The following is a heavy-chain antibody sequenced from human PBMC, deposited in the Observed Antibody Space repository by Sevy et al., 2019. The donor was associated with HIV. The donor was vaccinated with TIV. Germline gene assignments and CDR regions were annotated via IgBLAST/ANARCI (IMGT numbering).Heavy chain of an antibody. D-gene: IGHD3-22*01. CDR1: GGTFSSYA. CDR2: IIPILGIA. V-gene: IGHV1-69*04. Sequence: ASVKVSCKASGGTFSSYAISWVRQAPGQGLEWMGRIIPILGIANYAQKFQGRVTITADKSTSTAYMELSSLRSEDTAVYYCVRALATFYDSSGYYFEWFDPWGQGTLVTVSS. CDR3: VRALATFYDSSGYYFEWFDP. J-gene: IGHJ5*02.